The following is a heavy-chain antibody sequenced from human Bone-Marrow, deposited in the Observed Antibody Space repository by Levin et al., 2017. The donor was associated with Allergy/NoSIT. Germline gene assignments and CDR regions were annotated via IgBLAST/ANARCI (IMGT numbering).Heavy chain of an antibody. J-gene: IGHJ4*02. V-gene: IGHV1-18*01. Sequence: ASVKVSCKTSGYTFTTYPVAWLRQTPGQGLEWMGWISAASGNTKYAQQFQGRVTMTRDTSTDTVYMALRSLKSGDTAVFYCARVSFSEYFDHWGQGTLITVSS. CDR1: GYTFTTYP. CDR2: ISAASGNT. CDR3: ARVSFSEYFDH. D-gene: IGHD2-8*01.